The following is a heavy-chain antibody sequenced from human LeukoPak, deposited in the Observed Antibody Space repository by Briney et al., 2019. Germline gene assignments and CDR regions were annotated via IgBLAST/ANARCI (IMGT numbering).Heavy chain of an antibody. J-gene: IGHJ4*02. CDR2: TWYDGSSN. CDR1: GFILNNYG. Sequence: GGSLRLSCAMSGFILNNYGMHWVRQPPGKGLEWVAFTWYDGSSNYYADSVAGRFTISRDNSMKKVFLQMNNVRVEDTAVYYCARDPSDYGDYMFDYWGQGTLVTVSS. V-gene: IGHV3-33*01. CDR3: ARDPSDYGDYMFDY. D-gene: IGHD4-17*01.